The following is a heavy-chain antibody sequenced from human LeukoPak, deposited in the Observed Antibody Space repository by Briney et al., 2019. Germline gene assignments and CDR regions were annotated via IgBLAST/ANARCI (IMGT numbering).Heavy chain of an antibody. CDR3: ARGVDYYDSSGYYNWFDP. Sequence: ASVRVSCKASGYTFTGYYMHWVRQAPGQGLEWMGWINPNSGGTNYAQTFQGRVTITRDTSISTAYMELSRLRSDDTAVYYCARGVDYYDSSGYYNWFDPWGQGTLVTVSS. CDR1: GYTFTGYY. D-gene: IGHD3-22*01. J-gene: IGHJ5*02. CDR2: INPNSGGT. V-gene: IGHV1-2*02.